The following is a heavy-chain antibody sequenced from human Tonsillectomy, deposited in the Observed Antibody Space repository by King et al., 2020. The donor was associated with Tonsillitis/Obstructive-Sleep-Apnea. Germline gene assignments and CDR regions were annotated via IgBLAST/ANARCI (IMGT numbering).Heavy chain of an antibody. CDR1: GFTFSSYA. Sequence: VQLVESGGGVVQPGRSLRLSCAASGFTFSSYAMQWVRQAPGKGLEWVAVISYDGSKKYYADSVKGRSTISRDNSKNTLYMQMNSLRADDTAIYYCAKWSGDRSSSLFDYWGQGTLVTVSS. V-gene: IGHV3-30*04. J-gene: IGHJ4*02. CDR2: ISYDGSKK. CDR3: AKWSGDRSSSLFDY. D-gene: IGHD6-6*01.